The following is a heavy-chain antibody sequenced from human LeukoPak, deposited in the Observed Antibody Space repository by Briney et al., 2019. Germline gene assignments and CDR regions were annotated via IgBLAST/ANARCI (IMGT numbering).Heavy chain of an antibody. Sequence: ASVKVSCKASGYTFTSYAMHWVRQAPGQRLEWMGWINAGNGNTKYSQKFQGRVTITRDTSASTAYMELSSLRSEDTAVYYCARDGGYYGSGTLHPWGQGTLVTVSS. D-gene: IGHD3-10*01. V-gene: IGHV1-3*01. CDR3: ARDGGYYGSGTLHP. J-gene: IGHJ5*02. CDR1: GYTFTSYA. CDR2: INAGNGNT.